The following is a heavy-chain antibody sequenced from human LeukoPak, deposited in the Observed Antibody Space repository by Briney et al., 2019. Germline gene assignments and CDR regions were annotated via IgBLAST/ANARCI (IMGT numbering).Heavy chain of an antibody. CDR1: GGSINLYY. J-gene: IGHJ4*02. Sequence: SGTLSLTCTVSGGSINLYYWSWIRQPPGKGLEWIAYVYYSGSTRYSPSLKNRITISLDTSKNQLSLKLSSVTAADTAVYYCALEMGGGSDYWGQGTLVTVSS. CDR3: ALEMGGGSDY. V-gene: IGHV4-59*01. D-gene: IGHD1-26*01. CDR2: VYYSGST.